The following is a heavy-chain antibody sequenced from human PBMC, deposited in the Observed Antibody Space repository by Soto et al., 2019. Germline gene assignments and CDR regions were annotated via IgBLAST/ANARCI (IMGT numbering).Heavy chain of an antibody. CDR1: GGSMHTYY. V-gene: IGHV4-59*01. D-gene: IGHD2-2*01. Sequence: SETLSLTCTVSGGSMHTYYWSWIRQPPGKGLEWIAYIYSSGLTNYNPSLKSRVSISVDTSKNQFSLKLTSVTFADTAVYYCARGSTRFDPWGQGTLVTVSS. CDR2: IYSSGLT. J-gene: IGHJ5*02. CDR3: ARGSTRFDP.